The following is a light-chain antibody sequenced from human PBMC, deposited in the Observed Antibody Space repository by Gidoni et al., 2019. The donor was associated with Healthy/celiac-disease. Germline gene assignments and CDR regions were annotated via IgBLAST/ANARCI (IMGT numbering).Light chain of an antibody. CDR2: WAS. J-gene: IGKJ3*01. Sequence: DIVMTQSPDSLAVSLGERATINCKSSQRVLYSSNNKNYLAWYQQKPGQPPKLLIYWASTRESVVPDRFSCSVSGTDFTLTISSLQAEDVAVYYCQQYYSTPFTFGPGTKVDIK. CDR3: QQYYSTPFT. CDR1: QRVLYSSNNKNY. V-gene: IGKV4-1*01.